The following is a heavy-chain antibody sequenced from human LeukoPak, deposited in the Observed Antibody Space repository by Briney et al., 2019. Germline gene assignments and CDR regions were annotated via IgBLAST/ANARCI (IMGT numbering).Heavy chain of an antibody. CDR1: GGSFSGYY. V-gene: IGHV4-34*01. J-gene: IGHJ5*02. D-gene: IGHD2-2*01. CDR2: INHSGST. Sequence: SETLSLTCAVYGGSFSGYYWSWIRQPPGKGLEWIGEINHSGSTNYNPSLKSRVTISVDTSKNQFSLKLSSVTAADTAVYYCAGNRYCSSTSCYRGRGWFDPWGQGTLVTVSS. CDR3: AGNRYCSSTSCYRGRGWFDP.